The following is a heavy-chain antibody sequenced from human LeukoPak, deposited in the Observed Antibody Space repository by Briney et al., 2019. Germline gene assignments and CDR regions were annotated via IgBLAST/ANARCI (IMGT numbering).Heavy chain of an antibody. V-gene: IGHV4-59*01. J-gene: IGHJ4*02. Sequence: SETLSLTCTVSGGSISSYFWSWIRQPPGKGLEWIGYIYYSGSTNYNPSLKSRVTIPVDTSKNQFSLKLSSVTAADTAVYYCARIYCSSTSCSYFDYWGQGTLVTVSS. CDR3: ARIYCSSTSCSYFDY. D-gene: IGHD2-2*01. CDR1: GGSISSYF. CDR2: IYYSGST.